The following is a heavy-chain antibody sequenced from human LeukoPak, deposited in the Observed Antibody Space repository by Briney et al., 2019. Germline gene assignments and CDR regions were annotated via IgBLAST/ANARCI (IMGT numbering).Heavy chain of an antibody. V-gene: IGHV4-59*08. CDR2: IYYSGST. Sequence: SETLSLTCTVSGGSISSYYWSWIRQPPGKGLEWIGYIYYSGSTNYNPSLKSRVTISVDTSKNQFSLKLSSVTAADTAVYYCARRAGSSWYFDYWGQGTLATVSS. J-gene: IGHJ4*02. CDR1: GGSISSYY. D-gene: IGHD6-6*01. CDR3: ARRAGSSWYFDY.